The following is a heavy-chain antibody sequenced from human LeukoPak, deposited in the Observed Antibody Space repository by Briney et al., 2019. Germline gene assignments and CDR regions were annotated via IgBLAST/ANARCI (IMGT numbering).Heavy chain of an antibody. J-gene: IGHJ4*02. V-gene: IGHV1-2*02. CDR2: IDPNSGGT. CDR1: GFTFTGYY. CDR3: ARDSHPNMTTVTRFGFDY. Sequence: GASLKLSCKASGFTFTGYYMHWVRRAPGQGLEWMGWIDPNSGGTNYAQKFQGRVTMTRDTSISTAYMDLSRLRSDDTAVYYCARDSHPNMTTVTRFGFDYWGQGTLVTVSS. D-gene: IGHD4-17*01.